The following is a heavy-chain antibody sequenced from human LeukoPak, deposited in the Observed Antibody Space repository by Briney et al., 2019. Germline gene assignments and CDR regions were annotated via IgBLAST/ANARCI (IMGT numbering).Heavy chain of an antibody. CDR2: IIPIFGTA. Sequence: GASVKVSCKASGGTFSSYAISWVRQAPGQGLEWMGGIIPIFGTANYAQKFQGRVTITADKSTSTAYMELRSLRSDDTAVYYCARHRGSVVTAMAPNDYWGQGTLVTVSS. J-gene: IGHJ4*02. D-gene: IGHD2-21*02. CDR3: ARHRGSVVTAMAPNDY. V-gene: IGHV1-69*06. CDR1: GGTFSSYA.